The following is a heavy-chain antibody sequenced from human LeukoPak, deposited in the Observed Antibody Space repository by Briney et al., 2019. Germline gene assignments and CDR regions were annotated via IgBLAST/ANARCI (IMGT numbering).Heavy chain of an antibody. CDR1: GFTFDDYA. V-gene: IGHV3-9*01. J-gene: IGHJ4*02. CDR3: AKDLGPSGDYLYFDY. Sequence: PGRSLRLSCAASGFTFDDYAMHWVRQAPGKGLEWVSGISWNSGSIGYADSVKGRFTISRDNAKNSLYLQMNSLRAEDTALYYCAKDLGPSGDYLYFDYWGQGTLVTVSS. D-gene: IGHD4-17*01. CDR2: ISWNSGSI.